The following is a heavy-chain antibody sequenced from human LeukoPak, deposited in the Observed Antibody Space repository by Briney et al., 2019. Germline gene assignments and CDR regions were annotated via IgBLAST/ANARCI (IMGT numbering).Heavy chain of an antibody. J-gene: IGHJ4*02. CDR3: ARDLHATGYSSGWYYY. V-gene: IGHV1-2*02. CDR1: GYTFTGYY. D-gene: IGHD6-19*01. CDR2: INPNSGGT. Sequence: ASVKVSCKASGYTFTGYYMHWVRQAPGQGLEWMGWINPNSGGTNYAQKFQGRVTMTRDTSISTAYMELSRLRSDDTAVYYCARDLHATGYSSGWYYYWSQGTLVTVSS.